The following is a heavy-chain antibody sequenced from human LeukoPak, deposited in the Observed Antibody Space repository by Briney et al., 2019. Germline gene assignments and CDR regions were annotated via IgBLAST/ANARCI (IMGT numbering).Heavy chain of an antibody. CDR3: ARLGGDIVVVPAAEYYYYYYYMDV. Sequence: GSLRLSCAASGFTFSSYAMSWVRQAPGKGLEWVSAISGSGGSTYYADSVKGRFTISRDNSKNTLYLQMNSLTAADTAVYYCARLGGDIVVVPAAEYYYYYYYMDVWGKGTTVTVSS. D-gene: IGHD2-2*01. V-gene: IGHV3-23*01. CDR2: ISGSGGST. CDR1: GFTFSSYA. J-gene: IGHJ6*03.